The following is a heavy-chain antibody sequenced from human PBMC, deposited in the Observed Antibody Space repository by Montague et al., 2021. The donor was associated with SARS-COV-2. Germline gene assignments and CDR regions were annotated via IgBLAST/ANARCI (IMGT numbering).Heavy chain of an antibody. V-gene: IGHV4-61*01. Sequence: SETLPLTCTVSGVSVSNRYTHWSWIRQSPGKGLEWIGHIDYGGSPNYSPSLHSRVTISLDTSKNQLSLRLNSATAADTAVYYCATYWQGGSGRGSWGQGTLVTVSS. CDR1: GVSVSNRYTH. CDR3: ATYWQGGSGRGS. J-gene: IGHJ5*02. D-gene: IGHD3-10*01. CDR2: IDYGGSP.